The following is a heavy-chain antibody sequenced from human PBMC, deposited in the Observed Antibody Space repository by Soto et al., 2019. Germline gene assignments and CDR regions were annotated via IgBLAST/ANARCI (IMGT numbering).Heavy chain of an antibody. Sequence: PGGSLRLSCAASGFTFSRYHMNWVRQAPGKGLEWMANIKQDGSEKYYADSAKGRFIISRDNAKTSLYLQMNSLRAEDTAVYYCARDMGVFWSGYPEGGFDYWGQGTPVTVSS. D-gene: IGHD3-3*01. V-gene: IGHV3-7*01. CDR1: GFTFSRYH. CDR3: ARDMGVFWSGYPEGGFDY. J-gene: IGHJ4*02. CDR2: IKQDGSEK.